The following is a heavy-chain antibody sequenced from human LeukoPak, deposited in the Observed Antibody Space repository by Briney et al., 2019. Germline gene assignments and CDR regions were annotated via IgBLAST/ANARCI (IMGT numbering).Heavy chain of an antibody. Sequence: GGSLRLSCAASGFTFSSYGMSWVRQAPGKGLEWVSAITATSSSTHDADSVQGRFAISRDNSKNTLYLQVNSLRAEDTALYYCAKDDVPAFGTGYMDAWGKGTTVIVSS. CDR1: GFTFSSYG. V-gene: IGHV3-23*01. J-gene: IGHJ6*03. CDR2: ITATSSST. D-gene: IGHD2-2*01. CDR3: AKDDVPAFGTGYMDA.